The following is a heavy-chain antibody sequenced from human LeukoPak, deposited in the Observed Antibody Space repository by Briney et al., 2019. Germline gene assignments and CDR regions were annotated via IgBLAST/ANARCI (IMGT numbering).Heavy chain of an antibody. V-gene: IGHV4-59*01. D-gene: IGHD1-26*01. CDR2: IYYSGST. CDR1: GGSIRSYY. CDR3: ARVREGRGYYYYMDV. J-gene: IGHJ6*03. Sequence: SETLSLTCTVSGGSIRSYYWSWIRQPPGKGLEWIGYIYYSGSTNYNPSLKSRVTISVDTSKKQFSLKLSSVTAADTAVYYCARVREGRGYYYYMDVWGKGTTATVSS.